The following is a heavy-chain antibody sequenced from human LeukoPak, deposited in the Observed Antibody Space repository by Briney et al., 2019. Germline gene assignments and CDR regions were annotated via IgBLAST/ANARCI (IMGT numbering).Heavy chain of an antibody. V-gene: IGHV3-7*01. CDR1: GFTFSRYW. CDR2: IKQDGSEK. D-gene: IGHD3-10*01. J-gene: IGHJ4*02. Sequence: GGSLRLSCAASGFTFSRYWMSWVRQAPGKGLEWVANIKQDGSEKYYVDSVKGRFTISRDNAKNSMYLQMNSLRAEDTAVYYCARDRGIKVYWGQGTLVTVSS. CDR3: ARDRGIKVY.